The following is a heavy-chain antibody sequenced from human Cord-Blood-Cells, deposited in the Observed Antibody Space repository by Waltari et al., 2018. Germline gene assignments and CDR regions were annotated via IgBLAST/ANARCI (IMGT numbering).Heavy chain of an antibody. CDR2: MRYDGSNK. V-gene: IGHV3-30*02. D-gene: IGHD7-27*01. J-gene: IGHJ3*02. CDR3: AKDMNWGDALDI. CDR1: GFTFSSYG. Sequence: QVQLVESGGGVVQPGVSLRLSCAASGFTFSSYGMHWVRQAPGKGLERWELMRYDGSNKYYADSVKGRFTISRDNSKNTRYRQMNSLRAEDTAVYYCAKDMNWGDALDIGGQGTRVTVSS.